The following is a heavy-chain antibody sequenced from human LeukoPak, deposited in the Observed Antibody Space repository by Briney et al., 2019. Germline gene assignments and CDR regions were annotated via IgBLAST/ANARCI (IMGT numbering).Heavy chain of an antibody. V-gene: IGHV1-69*13. CDR1: GGTFSSYA. J-gene: IGHJ3*02. CDR2: IIPIFGTA. CDR3: ARWQGVGATSAFDI. D-gene: IGHD1-26*01. Sequence: GASVKVSCKASGGTFSSYAISWVRQAPGQGLEWMGGIIPIFGTANYAQKFQGRVTITADESTSTAYMELSSLRSEDTAVYYCARWQGVGATSAFDIWGQGTMVTVSS.